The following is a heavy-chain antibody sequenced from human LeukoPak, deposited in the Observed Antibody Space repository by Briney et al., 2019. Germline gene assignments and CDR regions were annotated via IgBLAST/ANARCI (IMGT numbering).Heavy chain of an antibody. CDR1: GGSIISTSFY. CDR3: ARHSRSKSMVRGVIIPRLGGMDV. D-gene: IGHD3-10*01. Sequence: RPSDTLSLTCTVSGGSIISTSFYWGWIRQPPGKGLEWIANIYYSGSTYYNPSLKSRVTISVDTSTNQFSLKLTSVTAADTAVYYCARHSRSKSMVRGVIIPRLGGMDVWGQGTTVTVSS. J-gene: IGHJ6*02. CDR2: IYYSGST. V-gene: IGHV4-39*01.